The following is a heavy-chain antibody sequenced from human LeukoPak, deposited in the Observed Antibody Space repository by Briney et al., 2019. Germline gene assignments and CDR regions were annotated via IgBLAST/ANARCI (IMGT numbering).Heavy chain of an antibody. D-gene: IGHD2-21*01. Sequence: SVKVSCKASGGTFSSYAISWVRQAPGQGLEWMGRIIPILGIANYAQKFQGRVTITAEKSTSTAYMELSSLRSEDTAVYYCAGEGGYSGTDAFDIWGQGTMVTVSS. J-gene: IGHJ3*02. CDR1: GGTFSSYA. V-gene: IGHV1-69*04. CDR2: IIPILGIA. CDR3: AGEGGYSGTDAFDI.